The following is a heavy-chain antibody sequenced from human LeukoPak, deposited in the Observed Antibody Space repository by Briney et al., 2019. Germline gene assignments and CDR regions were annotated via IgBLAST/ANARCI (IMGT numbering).Heavy chain of an antibody. Sequence: SETLSLTCTVSGGSISSGSYYWSWIRQPAGKGLEWIGRIYTSGSTNYNPSLKSRVTISVDTSKNQFSLKLSSVTAADTAVYYCARSRTILWFGEFDYWGQGTLVTVSS. CDR3: ARSRTILWFGEFDY. J-gene: IGHJ4*02. CDR1: GGSISSGSYY. D-gene: IGHD3-10*01. CDR2: IYTSGST. V-gene: IGHV4-61*02.